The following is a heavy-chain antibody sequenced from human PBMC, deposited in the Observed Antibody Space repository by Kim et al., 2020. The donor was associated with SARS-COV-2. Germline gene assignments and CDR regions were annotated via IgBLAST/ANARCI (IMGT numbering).Heavy chain of an antibody. Sequence: SVKVSCKASGGTFSSYAISWVRQAPGQGLEWMGGIIPIFGTANYAQKFQGRVTITADESTSTAYMELSSLRSEDTAVYYCARSYYDYVWGSYHSFDVWGQGTTVTVSS. CDR1: GGTFSSYA. D-gene: IGHD3-16*02. J-gene: IGHJ6*02. V-gene: IGHV1-69*13. CDR2: IIPIFGTA. CDR3: ARSYYDYVWGSYHSFDV.